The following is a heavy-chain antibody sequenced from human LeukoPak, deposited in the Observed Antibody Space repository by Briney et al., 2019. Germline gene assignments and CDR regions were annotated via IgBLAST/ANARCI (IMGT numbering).Heavy chain of an antibody. CDR2: IYTSGST. CDR1: GGSISSGSYY. D-gene: IGHD3-10*01. Sequence: PSETLSLTCTVSGGSISSGSYYWSWIRQPAGKGLEWIGRIYTSGSTNYNPSLKSRVTISVDTSKNQFSLKLSSVTAADTAVYYCARGFGYGSYYYYYYMDVWGKGTTVTVSS. V-gene: IGHV4-61*02. CDR3: ARGFGYGSYYYYYYMDV. J-gene: IGHJ6*03.